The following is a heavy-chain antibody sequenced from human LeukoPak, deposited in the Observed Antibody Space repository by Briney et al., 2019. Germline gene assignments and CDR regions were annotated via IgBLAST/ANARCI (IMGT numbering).Heavy chain of an antibody. Sequence: GASVKVSCKASGYTFTSYAMHWVRQAPGQRLEWMGWINAGNGNTKYSLEFQGRVTITRDTSASTAYMELSSLRSEDTAVYYCARCQTLDTTRFDYWGQGTLVTVSS. D-gene: IGHD1-14*01. CDR3: ARCQTLDTTRFDY. CDR1: GYTFTSYA. V-gene: IGHV1-3*03. J-gene: IGHJ4*02. CDR2: INAGNGNT.